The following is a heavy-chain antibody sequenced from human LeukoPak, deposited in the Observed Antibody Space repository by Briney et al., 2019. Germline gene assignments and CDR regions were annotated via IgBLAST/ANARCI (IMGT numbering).Heavy chain of an antibody. CDR2: INPNSGGT. V-gene: IGHV1-2*02. D-gene: IGHD3-10*01. CDR1: GYTFTSYD. J-gene: IGHJ6*02. CDR3: ARNKVLLWFGESRGGMDV. Sequence: ASVKVSCKASGYTFTSYDINWVRQATGQGLEWMGWINPNSGGTNYAQKFQGRVTMTRDTSISTAYMELSKLRSDDTAVYYCARNKVLLWFGESRGGMDVWGQGTTVTVSS.